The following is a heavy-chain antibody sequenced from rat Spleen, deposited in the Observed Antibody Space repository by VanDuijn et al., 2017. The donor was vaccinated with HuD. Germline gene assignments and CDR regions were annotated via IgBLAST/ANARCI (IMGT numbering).Heavy chain of an antibody. J-gene: IGHJ1*01. CDR1: GFTFNNYW. CDR2: ITNTGGST. D-gene: IGHD4-3*01. CDR3: TRAYNSGYGWYFDF. Sequence: EVQLVESGGGLVQPGRSLKLSCVASGFTFNNYWMTWIRQAPGKGLEWVASITNTGGSTYYPDSVKGRFTISRVNAKSTLYLQMNSLRSEDTATYYCTRAYNSGYGWYFDFWGPGTMVTVSS. V-gene: IGHV5-31*01.